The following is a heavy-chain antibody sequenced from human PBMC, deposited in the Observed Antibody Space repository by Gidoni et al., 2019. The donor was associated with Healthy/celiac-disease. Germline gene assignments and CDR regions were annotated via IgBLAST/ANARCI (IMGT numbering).Heavy chain of an antibody. CDR1: GFTFRSYG. CDR2: ISYDGSNK. D-gene: IGHD6-19*01. J-gene: IGHJ4*02. CDR3: AKDGVAVAGTGVFDY. Sequence: QVQLVESGGGVVQPGRSLGLSCAASGFTFRSYGMHWVRQDPGKGLGWVAVISYDGSNKYYADSVKGRFTISRDNSKNTLYLQMNSLRAEDTAVYYCAKDGVAVAGTGVFDYWGQGTLVTVSS. V-gene: IGHV3-30*18.